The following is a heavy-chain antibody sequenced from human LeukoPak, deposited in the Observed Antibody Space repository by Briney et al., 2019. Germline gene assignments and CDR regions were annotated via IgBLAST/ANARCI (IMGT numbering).Heavy chain of an antibody. CDR3: AKNGGSGYYYYWYIDL. CDR2: ISGSGGST. D-gene: IGHD3-22*01. V-gene: IGHV3-23*01. J-gene: IGHJ2*01. CDR1: GGSISSGDYY. Sequence: ETLSLTCTVSGGSISSGDYYWSWIRQPPGKGLEWVSAISGSGGSTYYADSVKGRSTISRDNSKSTLYLQMNSLRAEDTGVYYCAKNGGSGYYYYWYIDLWGRGTLVTVSS.